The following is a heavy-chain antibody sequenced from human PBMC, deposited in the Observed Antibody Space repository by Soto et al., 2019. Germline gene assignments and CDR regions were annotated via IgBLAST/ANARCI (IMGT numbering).Heavy chain of an antibody. J-gene: IGHJ4*02. CDR3: ARDRGYYYDSSGSYYFDY. CDR1: GFTFSSYA. V-gene: IGHV3-30-3*01. Sequence: GGSLRLSCAASGFTFSSYAMHWVRQAPGKGLEWVAVISYDGSNKYYADSVKGRFTISRDNSKNTLYLQVNSLRAEDTAVYYCARDRGYYYDSSGSYYFDYWGQGTLVTVSS. D-gene: IGHD3-22*01. CDR2: ISYDGSNK.